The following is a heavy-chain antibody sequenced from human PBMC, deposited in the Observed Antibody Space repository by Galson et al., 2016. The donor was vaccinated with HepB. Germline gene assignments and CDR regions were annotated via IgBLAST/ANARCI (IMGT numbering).Heavy chain of an antibody. V-gene: IGHV1-2*02. D-gene: IGHD6-13*01. Sequence: SVKVSCRASGYTFTGHSIHWVRQAPGQGLQWMGWIHPNIGGTYYAQNFQGRVTMTRDTSITTAYMDLSRLRFDDTAVYYCARAPRRYHHGTARSDAFDVWGQGTMVTVS. CDR2: IHPNIGGT. J-gene: IGHJ3*01. CDR1: GYTFTGHS. CDR3: ARAPRRYHHGTARSDAFDV.